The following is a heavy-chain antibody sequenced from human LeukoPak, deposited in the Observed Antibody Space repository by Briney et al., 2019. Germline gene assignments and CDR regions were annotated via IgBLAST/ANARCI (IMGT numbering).Heavy chain of an antibody. D-gene: IGHD5-18*01. Sequence: GESLKISCKGSGYSFTTYWIGWVRQIPGQGLEWVGIIYPGDSNTRYSPSFQGQVTISADKSISTAYLQWSSLKASDTAMYYCARQGYSYGFDYWGQGTLVTVSS. CDR1: GYSFTTYW. CDR3: ARQGYSYGFDY. V-gene: IGHV5-51*01. CDR2: IYPGDSNT. J-gene: IGHJ4*02.